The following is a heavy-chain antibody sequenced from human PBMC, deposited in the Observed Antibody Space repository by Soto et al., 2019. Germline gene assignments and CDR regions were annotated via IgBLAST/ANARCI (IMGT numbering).Heavy chain of an antibody. CDR1: GFTFSSYS. CDR3: AKSRGDSWTTYFFDY. J-gene: IGHJ4*02. V-gene: IGHV3-23*01. Sequence: EVQLLESGGGSVQPGGSLMLSCAASGFTFSSYSLSWLRQAPGKGLEWVSGISGSGQTTHYKDSVKGRFTISRDNFRNTLYLQVNSLRAKDTAIYFCAKSRGDSWTTYFFDYWGQGALVTVSS. D-gene: IGHD4-4*01. CDR2: ISGSGQTT.